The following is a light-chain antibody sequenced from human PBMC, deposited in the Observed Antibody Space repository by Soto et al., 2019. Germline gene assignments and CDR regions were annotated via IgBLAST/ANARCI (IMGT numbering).Light chain of an antibody. Sequence: DIQMTQSPSTLSASVGDRVTITCRASQSISSWLAWYQQKPGKAPKLLIYKASSLESGVPSRFSGSGSGTEFTLSISSLQPDDFATYYCQQYNSYPTCRQGTKVEIK. V-gene: IGKV1-5*03. CDR1: QSISSW. CDR3: QQYNSYPT. J-gene: IGKJ1*01. CDR2: KAS.